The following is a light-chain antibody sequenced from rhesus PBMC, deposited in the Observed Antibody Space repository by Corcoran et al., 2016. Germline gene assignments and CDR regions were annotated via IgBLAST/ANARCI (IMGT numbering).Light chain of an antibody. CDR2: AAS. CDR3: LQYNRNPCS. Sequence: DIQMTQSPSSLSASAGDRVTITCRASQGITTYVNWYQHKPEKAPKRLIYAASSLESGVPSRCSGSGSGTAFTLTISSLQPEDSATYYCLQYNRNPCSFGQGTKVEIK. CDR1: QGITTY. V-gene: IGKV1-43*01. J-gene: IGKJ2*01.